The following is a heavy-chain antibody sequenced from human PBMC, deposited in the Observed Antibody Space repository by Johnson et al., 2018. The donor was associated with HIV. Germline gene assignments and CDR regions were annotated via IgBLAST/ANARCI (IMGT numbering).Heavy chain of an antibody. V-gene: IGHV3-30*02. Sequence: QVLLVESGGGVVQPGGSLRLSCAASGFTFSSYGMHWVRQVSGKGLEWVAFIRDDGSNKYYGDSLRGRLTISRDNDKNSLHLEMNSLRQEEPALYYCVKTVGLPSTWYERAFDIWGQGTRFTVSS. J-gene: IGHJ3*02. CDR2: IRDDGSNK. D-gene: IGHD6-13*01. CDR3: VKTVGLPSTWYERAFDI. CDR1: GFTFSSYG.